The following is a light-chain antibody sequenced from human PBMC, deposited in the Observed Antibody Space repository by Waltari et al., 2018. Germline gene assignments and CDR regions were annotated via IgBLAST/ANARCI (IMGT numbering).Light chain of an antibody. CDR1: SRDVGSYNL. CDR3: CSYAGSRV. V-gene: IGLV2-23*02. CDR2: EVS. Sequence: QSALTQPASVSGSPGQSITIPCTGTSRDVGSYNLVSWYNQNPGTDPKLMIYEVSNRPSGVSNRFSGSKSGNTASLTISGLQAEDGADYYCCSYAGSRVFGGGTKLTVL. J-gene: IGLJ2*01.